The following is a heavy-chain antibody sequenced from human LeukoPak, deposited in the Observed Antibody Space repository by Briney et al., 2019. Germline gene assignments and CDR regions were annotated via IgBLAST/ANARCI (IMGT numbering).Heavy chain of an antibody. Sequence: PGGSLRLSCAGTGLFFSDAWMNWFRQAPGKGLEWVANIEKDGSEKNYVDSVKGRFTISRDNAKNSLHLEMNSLRGEDTAVYYCAAGYGWLTDFWGQGTLVTVSS. D-gene: IGHD2-8*02. J-gene: IGHJ4*02. CDR3: AAGYGWLTDF. CDR2: IEKDGSEK. V-gene: IGHV3-7*01. CDR1: GLFFSDAW.